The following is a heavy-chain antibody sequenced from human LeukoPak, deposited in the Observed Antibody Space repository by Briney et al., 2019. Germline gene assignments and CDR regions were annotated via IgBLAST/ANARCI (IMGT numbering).Heavy chain of an antibody. J-gene: IGHJ4*02. V-gene: IGHV3-21*01. CDR2: ISSSSYI. Sequence: GGSLRLSCAASGFTFSSYSMNWVRQAPGKGLEWVSSISSSSYIYYADSVKGRFTISRDNAKNSLYLQMNSLRAEDTAVYYCATSSSWPPGWDYWGQGTLVTVSS. CDR1: GFTFSSYS. D-gene: IGHD6-13*01. CDR3: ATSSSWPPGWDY.